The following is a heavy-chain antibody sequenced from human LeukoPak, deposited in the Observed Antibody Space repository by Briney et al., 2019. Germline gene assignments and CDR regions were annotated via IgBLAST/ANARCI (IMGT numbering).Heavy chain of an antibody. Sequence: GGSLRLSSAASGFTYGDYWMSWVRQAPGKGLEWVANIKKDGSDKYYVDSVKGRFTVSRDNAKNSLYLQMNSLRAEDTAVYYCLQYDSGNIWGQGTLVAVSS. V-gene: IGHV3-7*01. D-gene: IGHD3-10*01. CDR3: LQYDSGNI. CDR1: GFTYGDYW. CDR2: IKKDGSDK. J-gene: IGHJ4*02.